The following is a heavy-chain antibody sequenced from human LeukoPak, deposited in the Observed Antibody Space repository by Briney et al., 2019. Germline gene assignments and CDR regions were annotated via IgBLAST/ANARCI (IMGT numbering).Heavy chain of an antibody. V-gene: IGHV4-34*01. CDR1: GGSFSDYY. Sequence: SETLSLTCAVYGGSFSDYYWSWIRQSPGMGLEWIGETNHRGSTNYNPSLKSRVTISVDTSKNHFSLKLRYVTAADTAIYYCATSGTYYDLDDYWGQGTLVTVSS. J-gene: IGHJ4*02. D-gene: IGHD1-26*01. CDR2: TNHRGST. CDR3: ATSGTYYDLDDY.